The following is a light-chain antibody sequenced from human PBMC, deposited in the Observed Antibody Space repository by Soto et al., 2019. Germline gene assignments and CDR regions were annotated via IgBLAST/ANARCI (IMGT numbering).Light chain of an antibody. CDR3: QQSQNIQYT. J-gene: IGKJ2*01. V-gene: IGKV1-39*01. CDR2: AAS. CDR1: QSITGY. Sequence: DIQMTQSPSSLSASVGDRVMITCRASQSITGYLNWYQQKPGKAPKLLIYAASNLQSGVPSRFSGSGSGTDFTLTISSLQPEDFATYFCQQSQNIQYTFGQGTKLEIK.